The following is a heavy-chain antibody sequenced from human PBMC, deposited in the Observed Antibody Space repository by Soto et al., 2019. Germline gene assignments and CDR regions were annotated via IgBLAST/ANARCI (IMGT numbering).Heavy chain of an antibody. D-gene: IGHD6-25*01. CDR2: IIPVLGTT. CDR3: AAGGRDGYIK. V-gene: IGHV1-69*13. CDR1: RDTFNSYA. J-gene: IGHJ4*02. Sequence: SVKVSCKASRDTFNSYAITWVRQAPGQGLEWMGGIIPVLGTTKYAQKFQGRVTMTADESTSTAYMELSSLRSEDRAVYYCAAGGRDGYIKWGQGTQVTVS.